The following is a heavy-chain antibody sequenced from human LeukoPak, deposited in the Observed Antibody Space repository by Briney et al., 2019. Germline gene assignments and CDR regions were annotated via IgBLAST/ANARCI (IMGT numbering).Heavy chain of an antibody. CDR3: ARDHLPYYYYYMDV. CDR2: IKQDGSEK. CDR1: GFTFSSYW. V-gene: IGHV3-7*01. J-gene: IGHJ6*03. Sequence: GGSLRLSCAASGFTFSSYWMSWVRQAPGKGLEWVANIKQDGSEKYYVDSVKGRFTISRDNAKNSLYLQMNSRRAEDTAVYYCARDHLPYYYYYMDVWGKGTTVTVSS.